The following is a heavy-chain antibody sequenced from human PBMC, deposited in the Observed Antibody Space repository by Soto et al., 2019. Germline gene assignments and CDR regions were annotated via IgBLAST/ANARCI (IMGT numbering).Heavy chain of an antibody. J-gene: IGHJ4*02. CDR2: ISAYNGNT. CDR3: ARRFAGFGELWDHDY. V-gene: IGHV1-18*01. CDR1: GYTFTSYG. D-gene: IGHD3-10*01. Sequence: QVQLVQSGAEVKKPGASVKLSCKASGYTFTSYGISWVRQAPGQGLEWMGWISAYNGNTNYAQKLQGRVTMTTDTSTSTAYMELRSLRSDDTAVYYCARRFAGFGELWDHDYWGQGTLVTVSS.